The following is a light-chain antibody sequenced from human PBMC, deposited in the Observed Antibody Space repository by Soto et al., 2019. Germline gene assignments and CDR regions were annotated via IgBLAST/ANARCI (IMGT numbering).Light chain of an antibody. Sequence: DIQMTQSPSTLSASVGDRVTITCRASQSISSWLAWYQQKPVKAPKLLIYKASSLESGVPSRFSGSGSGTEFTLTISSLQPDDFATYYCQQYNSYSWTFGQGTKVDI. CDR3: QQYNSYSWT. J-gene: IGKJ1*01. CDR2: KAS. V-gene: IGKV1-5*03. CDR1: QSISSW.